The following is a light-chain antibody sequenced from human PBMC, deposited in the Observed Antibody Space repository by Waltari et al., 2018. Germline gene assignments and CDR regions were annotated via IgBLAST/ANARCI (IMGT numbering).Light chain of an antibody. J-gene: IGLJ1*01. CDR3: AAWDDSLNGLYV. Sequence: QSVLTQPPSASGTPGQRVTISCSGSSSNIGTKPVNWYQQLPGMAPRLLIYGDNQRPSGVLRRFSASKSGTSASLAISGLQSEDEADYFCAAWDDSLNGLYVFGTGTTVTVL. V-gene: IGLV1-44*01. CDR2: GDN. CDR1: SSNIGTKP.